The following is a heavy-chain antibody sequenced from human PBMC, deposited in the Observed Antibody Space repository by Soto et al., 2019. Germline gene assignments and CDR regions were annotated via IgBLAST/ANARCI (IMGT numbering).Heavy chain of an antibody. J-gene: IGHJ4*02. D-gene: IGHD3-10*01. V-gene: IGHV3-23*01. Sequence: GGSLRLSCAASGFTFSSYAMSWVRQAPGKGLEWVSAISGSGGSTYYADSVKGRFTISRDNSKNTLYLQMNSLRAEDTAVYYCAKDYYGSGRWEYFDYWGQGTLVTVSS. CDR3: AKDYYGSGRWEYFDY. CDR2: ISGSGGST. CDR1: GFTFSSYA.